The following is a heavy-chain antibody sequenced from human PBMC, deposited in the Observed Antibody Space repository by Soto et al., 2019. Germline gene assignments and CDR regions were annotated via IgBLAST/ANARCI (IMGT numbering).Heavy chain of an antibody. CDR1: GFTFSSYA. D-gene: IGHD4-17*01. J-gene: IGHJ4*02. V-gene: IGHV3-23*01. CDR3: AKDGAFPRVYDYGDYSPFDY. CDR2: ISGSGGST. Sequence: GGSLRLSCAASGFTFSSYAMSWVRQAPGKGLEWVSAISGSGGSTYYADSVKGRFTISRDNSKNTLYLQMNSLRAEDTAVYYCAKDGAFPRVYDYGDYSPFDYWGQGTLVSVSS.